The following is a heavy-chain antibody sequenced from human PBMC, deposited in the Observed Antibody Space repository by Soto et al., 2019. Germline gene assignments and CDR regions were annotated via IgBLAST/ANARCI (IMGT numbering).Heavy chain of an antibody. D-gene: IGHD4-17*01. CDR3: ARAASGNRVTTYWYYFDY. CDR2: IYSVGTT. J-gene: IGHJ4*02. Sequence: GGSLRLSCAASGFTVSSSDMSWVRQAPGKGLEWVSVIYSVGTTYYADSVNGRFTVSRDDSKNTLCLQMNSLRAEDTAVYYCARAASGNRVTTYWYYFDYWGQGTLVTVSS. V-gene: IGHV3-66*01. CDR1: GFTVSSSD.